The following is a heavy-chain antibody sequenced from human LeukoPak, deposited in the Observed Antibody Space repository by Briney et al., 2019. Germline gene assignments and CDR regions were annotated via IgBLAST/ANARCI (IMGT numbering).Heavy chain of an antibody. CDR2: IIPILGIA. J-gene: IGHJ4*02. Sequence: GASVRVSYKASGGTFSSYAISWVRQAPGQGLEWVGRIIPILGIANYAQKFQGRVTITADKSTSTAYMELSSLRSEDTAVYYCARAPAIIVGAAFDYWGQGTLVTVSS. CDR3: ARAPAIIVGAAFDY. D-gene: IGHD1-26*01. CDR1: GGTFSSYA. V-gene: IGHV1-69*04.